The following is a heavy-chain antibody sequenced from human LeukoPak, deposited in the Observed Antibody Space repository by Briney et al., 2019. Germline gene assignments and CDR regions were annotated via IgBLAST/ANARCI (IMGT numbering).Heavy chain of an antibody. CDR3: ARGGGDIVVVPAVGDI. Sequence: GESLKISCKGSGYSFTSYRIGWVRQMPGKGLEWMGIIYPGDSDTRYSPSFQGQVTISADKSISTAYLQWSSLKASDTAMYYCARGGGDIVVVPAVGDIWGQGTMVTVSS. CDR2: IYPGDSDT. J-gene: IGHJ3*02. CDR1: GYSFTSYR. V-gene: IGHV5-51*01. D-gene: IGHD2-2*01.